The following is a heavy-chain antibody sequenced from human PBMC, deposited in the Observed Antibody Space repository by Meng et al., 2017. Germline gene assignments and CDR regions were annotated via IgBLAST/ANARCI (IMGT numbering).Heavy chain of an antibody. V-gene: IGHV1-3*01. Sequence: QVQLAQAGAEVKTPGASAKVYCKAFGYTFTSYDMHWVRQAPGQRLEWMGWINAGNGNTKYSQKFQGRVTITRDTSASTAYMELSSLRSEDTAVYYCARDRSRLSTVTLLFDPWGQGTLVTVSS. CDR1: GYTFTSYD. CDR2: INAGNGNT. CDR3: ARDRSRLSTVTLLFDP. J-gene: IGHJ5*02. D-gene: IGHD4-17*01.